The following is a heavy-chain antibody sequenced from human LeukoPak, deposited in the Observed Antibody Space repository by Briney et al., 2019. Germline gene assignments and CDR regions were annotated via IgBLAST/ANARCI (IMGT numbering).Heavy chain of an antibody. D-gene: IGHD3-16*02. Sequence: PGGSLRLSCAASGFPFHDYGMHWVRQAPGKGLEWVSGISWNSGHIGYADSVKGRFTISRANAKNSLYLQMNSLRAEDTALYYCTRATPPFGGVIAPSYYFDYWGQGTLVTVSS. J-gene: IGHJ4*02. CDR2: ISWNSGHI. CDR1: GFPFHDYG. CDR3: TRATPPFGGVIAPSYYFDY. V-gene: IGHV3-9*01.